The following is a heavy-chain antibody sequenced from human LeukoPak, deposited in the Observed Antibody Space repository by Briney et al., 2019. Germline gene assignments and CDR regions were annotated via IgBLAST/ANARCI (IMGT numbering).Heavy chain of an antibody. CDR3: ARLMGSGWYYFDY. CDR2: IYYSGST. Sequence: SETLSLTCTVSGGSISSYYWSWIRQPPGKGLEWIGYIYYSGSTNYNPSLKGRVTISVDTSKNQFSLKLSSVTAADTAVYYCARLMGSGWYYFDYWGQGTLVTVSS. J-gene: IGHJ4*02. D-gene: IGHD6-19*01. CDR1: GGSISSYY. V-gene: IGHV4-59*08.